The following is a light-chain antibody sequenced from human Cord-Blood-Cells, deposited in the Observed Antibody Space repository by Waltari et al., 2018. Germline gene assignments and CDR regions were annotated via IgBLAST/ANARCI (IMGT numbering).Light chain of an antibody. J-gene: IGLJ3*02. CDR2: EGS. CDR3: CSYAGSSTLV. Sequence: QSALTQPASVSGSPGQSITLSCTGTSSHVGSYNLLSWYQQHPGKAPKLMIYEGSKRPSGVSNRFSGSKSGNTASLTISGLQAEDEADYYCCSYAGSSTLVFGGGTKLTVL. V-gene: IGLV2-23*01. CDR1: SSHVGSYNL.